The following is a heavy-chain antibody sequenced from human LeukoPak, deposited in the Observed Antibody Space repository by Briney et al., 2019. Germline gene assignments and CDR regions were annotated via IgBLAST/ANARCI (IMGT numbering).Heavy chain of an antibody. J-gene: IGHJ4*02. CDR2: IIPMFGKA. CDR3: ARGWPAETTVVTPYNY. CDR1: GGTFSTYA. D-gene: IGHD4-23*01. Sequence: SVKVSCKASGGTFSTYATSWVRQAPGQGLEWTGGIIPMFGKANYAQKFQGRVTITADESTSTAYMELSSLRSDDTAVYYCARGWPAETTVVTPYNYWGQGTLVTVSS. V-gene: IGHV1-69*13.